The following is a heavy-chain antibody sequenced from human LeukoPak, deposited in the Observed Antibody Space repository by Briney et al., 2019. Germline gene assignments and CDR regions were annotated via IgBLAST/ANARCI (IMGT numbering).Heavy chain of an antibody. CDR3: AREGNRRSFDY. V-gene: IGHV3-30*03. CDR1: GFTFSNYG. Sequence: GGSLRLSCAASGFTFSNYGMHWVRQAPGKGLEWVAVISFDGSNKYYADSVKGRFTISRDNAKNSLYLQMNSLRAEDTAVFYCAREGNRRSFDYWGQGTLVTVSS. CDR2: ISFDGSNK. J-gene: IGHJ4*02.